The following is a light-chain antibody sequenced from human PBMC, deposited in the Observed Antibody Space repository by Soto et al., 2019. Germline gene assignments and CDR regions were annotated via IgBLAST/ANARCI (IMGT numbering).Light chain of an antibody. V-gene: IGKV3-11*01. CDR2: GAS. J-gene: IGKJ1*01. Sequence: IVLTQSPATLSLSPGERATLSCRAGQSISTYLAWYQQKPGQAPRLLIYGASSRATGIPDRFSGSGSGTDFTLTISSLQAEDVAVYYCQHYYNSWTFGQGTKVDIK. CDR3: QHYYNSWT. CDR1: QSISTY.